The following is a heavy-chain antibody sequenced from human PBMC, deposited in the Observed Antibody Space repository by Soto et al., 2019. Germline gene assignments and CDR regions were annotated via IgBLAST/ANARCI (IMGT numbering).Heavy chain of an antibody. CDR1: GYTFTSYY. CDR2: INPSGGST. D-gene: IGHD6-13*01. V-gene: IGHV1-46*01. J-gene: IGHJ4*02. Sequence: ASVKFSCTASGYTFTSYYMHWVRQAPGQGLEWMGIINPSGGSTSYAQKFQGRVTMTRDTSTSTVYMELSSLRSEDTAVYYCARDWAAAGSPFDYWGQGTLVTVSS. CDR3: ARDWAAAGSPFDY.